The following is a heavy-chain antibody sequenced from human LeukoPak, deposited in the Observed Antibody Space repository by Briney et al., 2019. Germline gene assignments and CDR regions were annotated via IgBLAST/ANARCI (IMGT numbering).Heavy chain of an antibody. CDR3: ARVRPNYYDSSGSFDY. CDR1: GYTFTSYY. J-gene: IGHJ4*02. Sequence: ASVKVSCKASGYTFTSYYMHWVRQAPGQGLAWMGIINPSGGSTSYAQKFQGRVTMTRDTSTSTVYMELSSLRSEDTAVYYCARVRPNYYDSSGSFDYWGQGTLVTVSS. CDR2: INPSGGST. D-gene: IGHD3-22*01. V-gene: IGHV1-46*01.